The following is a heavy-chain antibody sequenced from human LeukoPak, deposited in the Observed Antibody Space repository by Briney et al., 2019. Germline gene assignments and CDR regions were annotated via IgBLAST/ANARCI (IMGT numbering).Heavy chain of an antibody. D-gene: IGHD2-21*02. CDR1: GFTLNRFS. V-gene: IGHV3-43*01. J-gene: IGHJ4*02. Sequence: GGSLRLSCAASGFTLNRFSLHWARQAPGKGLEWVSLIGRKSVVTSYADSVKGRFTTSRDNRKQSLFLQMDSLRTEDTALYYCAKEYDCNRDCYTALDSWGQGTLVTVS. CDR2: IGRKSVVT. CDR3: AKEYDCNRDCYTALDS.